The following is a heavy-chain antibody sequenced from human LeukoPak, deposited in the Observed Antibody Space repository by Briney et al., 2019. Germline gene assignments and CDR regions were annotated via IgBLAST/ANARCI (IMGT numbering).Heavy chain of an antibody. J-gene: IGHJ4*02. Sequence: SETLSLTCAVYGGSFSGYYWSWIRQPPGKGLEWIGEINHSGSTNYKPSLKSRVTISVDTSKNQFSLKLSSVTAADTAVYYCARETSAAGEFDYWGQGTLVTVSS. CDR2: INHSGST. D-gene: IGHD6-13*01. CDR1: GGSFSGYY. V-gene: IGHV4-34*01. CDR3: ARETSAAGEFDY.